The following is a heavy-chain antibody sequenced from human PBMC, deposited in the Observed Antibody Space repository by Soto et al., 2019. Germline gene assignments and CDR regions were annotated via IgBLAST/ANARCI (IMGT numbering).Heavy chain of an antibody. D-gene: IGHD1-20*01. Sequence: PSETLSLTCAVYGGSFSGYYWSWIRQPPGKGLEWIGEINHSGSTNYNPSLKSRVTISVDTSKNQFSLKLSSVTAADTAVYYCATMLITGTRGNYYYYYGMDVWGQGTTVTVSS. V-gene: IGHV4-34*01. CDR3: ATMLITGTRGNYYYYYGMDV. J-gene: IGHJ6*02. CDR1: GGSFSGYY. CDR2: INHSGST.